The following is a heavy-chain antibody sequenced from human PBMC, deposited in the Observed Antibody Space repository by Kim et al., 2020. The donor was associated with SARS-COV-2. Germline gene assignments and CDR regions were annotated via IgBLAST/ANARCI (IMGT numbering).Heavy chain of an antibody. V-gene: IGHV3-7*01. Sequence: GGSLRLSCAASGFTFSSYWMSWVRQAPGKGLEWVANIKQDGSEKYYVDSVKGRFTISRDNAKNSLYLQMNSLRAEDTAVYYCARGEGRITMIVVVMPFDYWGQGTLVTVSS. J-gene: IGHJ4*02. CDR2: IKQDGSEK. D-gene: IGHD3-22*01. CDR1: GFTFSSYW. CDR3: ARGEGRITMIVVVMPFDY.